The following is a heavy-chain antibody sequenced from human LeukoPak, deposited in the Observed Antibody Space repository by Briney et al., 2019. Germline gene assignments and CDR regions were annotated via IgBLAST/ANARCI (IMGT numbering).Heavy chain of an antibody. D-gene: IGHD1-26*01. V-gene: IGHV1-46*01. CDR2: IHPSGGST. CDR3: ARGYSGSYANFDY. Sequence: ASVKVSCKASGYSFTSYYMHWVRQAPGQGLEWMGIIHPSGGSTSYAQKFQGRVTITRDTSASTAYMELSSLRSEDMAVYYCARGYSGSYANFDYWGQGTLVTVSS. CDR1: GYSFTSYY. J-gene: IGHJ4*02.